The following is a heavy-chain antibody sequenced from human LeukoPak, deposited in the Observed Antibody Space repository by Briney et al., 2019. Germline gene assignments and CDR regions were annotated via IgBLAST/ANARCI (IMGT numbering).Heavy chain of an antibody. Sequence: QPGGSLRLSGAASGFGFSSYGMSWVRQAPGKGLEWLANIKQDGSEIYYVDSVKGRFTISRDNAKNSLYLQMNSLSAEDTAVYYCARDKKVVVAATVFDYWGQGTLVTVSS. CDR3: ARDKKVVVAATVFDY. V-gene: IGHV3-7*01. D-gene: IGHD2-15*01. J-gene: IGHJ4*02. CDR1: GFGFSSYG. CDR2: IKQDGSEI.